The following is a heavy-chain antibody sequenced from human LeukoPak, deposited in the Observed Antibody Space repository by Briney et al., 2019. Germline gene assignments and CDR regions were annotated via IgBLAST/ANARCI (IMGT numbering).Heavy chain of an antibody. J-gene: IGHJ4*02. CDR2: ISYDGSKP. CDR1: GFTFSSYG. CDR3: AKLGYDSSGSINLFDY. Sequence: PGRSLRLSCAASGFTFSSYGMHWVRQAPGKGPEWVAIISYDGSKPYYGDSVKGRFTISRDNSKSTLYLQMNSLRAEDTAVYYCAKLGYDSSGSINLFDYWGQGTLVTVSS. D-gene: IGHD3-22*01. V-gene: IGHV3-30*18.